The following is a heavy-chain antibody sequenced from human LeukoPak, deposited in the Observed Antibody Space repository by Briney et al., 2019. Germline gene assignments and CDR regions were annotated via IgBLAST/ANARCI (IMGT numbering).Heavy chain of an antibody. D-gene: IGHD6-13*01. J-gene: IGHJ4*02. Sequence: SLRLSCAASGFTFDDYATHSVRQAPEKGLEWVSGISWNSGSIGYADSVKGRFTISRDNAKNFLYLQMNSLRAEDTALYYCAKDSALYSSSFAYFDYWGQGTLVTVSS. CDR1: GFTFDDYA. CDR3: AKDSALYSSSFAYFDY. CDR2: ISWNSGSI. V-gene: IGHV3-9*01.